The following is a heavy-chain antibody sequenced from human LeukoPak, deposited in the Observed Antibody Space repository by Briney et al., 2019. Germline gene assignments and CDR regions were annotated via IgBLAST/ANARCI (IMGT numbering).Heavy chain of an antibody. Sequence: GGSPRLSCAASGFTFSNYWVHWVRQAPGKGLVWVSRTNSDGSSTNYADSVKGRFTISRDNAKNTLYLQMNSLRAEDTALYYCVRTSGWPDYWGQGTLVTVSS. V-gene: IGHV3-74*01. D-gene: IGHD6-19*01. CDR2: TNSDGSST. CDR3: VRTSGWPDY. CDR1: GFTFSNYW. J-gene: IGHJ4*01.